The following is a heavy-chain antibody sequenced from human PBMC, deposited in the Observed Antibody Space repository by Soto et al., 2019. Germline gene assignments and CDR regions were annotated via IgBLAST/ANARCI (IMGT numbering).Heavy chain of an antibody. V-gene: IGHV4-4*02. CDR3: ARVYYDILTGYYNEIGNWFDP. CDR2: IYHSGST. D-gene: IGHD3-9*01. CDR1: GGSISSSNW. J-gene: IGHJ5*02. Sequence: SETLSLTCAVSGGSISSSNWWSWVRQPPGKGLGWIGEIYHSGSTNYNPSLKSRVTISVDKSKNQFSLKLSSVTAADTAVYYCARVYYDILTGYYNEIGNWFDPWGQGTLVTVSS.